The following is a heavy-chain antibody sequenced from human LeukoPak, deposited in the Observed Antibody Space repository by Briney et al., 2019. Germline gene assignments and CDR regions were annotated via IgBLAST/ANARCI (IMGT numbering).Heavy chain of an antibody. D-gene: IGHD3-10*01. V-gene: IGHV4-34*01. CDR1: AGSFSGYY. Sequence: SETLSLTCAVYAGSFSGYYWSWIRQPPGKGLEWIGEINHSGSTNYNPSLKSRVTISVDTSKNQFSLKLSSVTAADTAVYYCARGRRMVRGVITHHFDYWGQGTLVTVSS. J-gene: IGHJ4*02. CDR3: ARGRRMVRGVITHHFDY. CDR2: INHSGST.